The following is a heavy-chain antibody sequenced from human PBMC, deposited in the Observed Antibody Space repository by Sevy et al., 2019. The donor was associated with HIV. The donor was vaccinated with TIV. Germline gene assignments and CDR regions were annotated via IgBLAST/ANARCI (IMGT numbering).Heavy chain of an antibody. Sequence: SETLSLTRNVSGGSISSYYWSWIRQPAGKGLEWIGRIYPRGNTNYSPSLKSRVTMSVDTSKNQFSLKLISVTAADTAVYYCARERDDFWSGYYDYWGQGTLVTVSS. CDR3: ARERDDFWSGYYDY. J-gene: IGHJ4*02. D-gene: IGHD3-3*01. CDR1: GGSISSYY. V-gene: IGHV4-4*07. CDR2: IYPRGNT.